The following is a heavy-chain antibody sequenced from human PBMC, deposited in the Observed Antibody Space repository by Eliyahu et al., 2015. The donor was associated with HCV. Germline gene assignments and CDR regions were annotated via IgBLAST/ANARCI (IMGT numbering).Heavy chain of an antibody. D-gene: IGHD6-13*01. CDR3: ARADSSSWYYFDY. Sequence: GSLRLSCAASGFTFSSYSMNWVRQAPGKGLEWVSSISSSSSYIYYADSVKGRFTISRDNAKNSLYLQMNSLRAEDTAVYYCARADSSSWYYFDYWGQGTLVTVSS. V-gene: IGHV3-21*01. CDR1: GFTFSSYS. CDR2: ISSSSSYI. J-gene: IGHJ4*02.